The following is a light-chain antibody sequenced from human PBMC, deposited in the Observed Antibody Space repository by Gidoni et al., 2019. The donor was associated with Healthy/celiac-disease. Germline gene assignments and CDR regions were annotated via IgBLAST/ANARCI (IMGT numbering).Light chain of an antibody. CDR1: QGISSY. J-gene: IGKJ3*01. V-gene: IGKV1-8*01. CDR2: AAS. Sequence: IRMTQSPSSFSASTGDRVTITCRASQGISSYLAWYQQKPGKAPKLLIYAASTLQSGVPSRFSGSGSGTDFTLTISCLQSEDFATYYCQQYYSYPFTFGPGTKVDIK. CDR3: QQYYSYPFT.